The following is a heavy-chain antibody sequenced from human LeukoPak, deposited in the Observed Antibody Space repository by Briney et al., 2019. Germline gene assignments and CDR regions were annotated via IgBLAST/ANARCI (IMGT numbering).Heavy chain of an antibody. Sequence: PSETLSLTCTVSGGSISSYYWSWIRQPAGKGLEWIGRIYTSGSTNYNPSLKSRVTISVDTSKNQFSLKLSSVTAADTAVYYCARNRYYYDSSGYYTPPSNFDYWGQGTLVTVSS. V-gene: IGHV4-4*07. CDR2: IYTSGST. CDR3: ARNRYYYDSSGYYTPPSNFDY. J-gene: IGHJ4*02. D-gene: IGHD3-22*01. CDR1: GGSISSYY.